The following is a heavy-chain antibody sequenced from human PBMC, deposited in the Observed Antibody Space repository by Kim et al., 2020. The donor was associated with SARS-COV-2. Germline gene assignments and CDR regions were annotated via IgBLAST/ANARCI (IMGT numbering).Heavy chain of an antibody. CDR1: GWSFSGFY. Sequence: SETLSLTCAVYGWSFSGFYWSWIRQPPGRGLEWIGEINHRGRPNYNPSSKSGVTISVETSTNPFSLQLTSLTDADKAVYYCGRRLLNTFGSGSHYCAFWG. CDR3: GRRLLNTFGSGSHYCAF. CDR2: INHRGRP. J-gene: IGHJ2*01. D-gene: IGHD3-10*01. V-gene: IGHV4-34*01.